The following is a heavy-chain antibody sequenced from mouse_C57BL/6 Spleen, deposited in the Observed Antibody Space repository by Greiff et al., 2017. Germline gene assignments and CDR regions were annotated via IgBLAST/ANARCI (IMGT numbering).Heavy chain of an antibody. Sequence: DVKLVESEGGLVQPGSSMKLSCTASGFTFSDYYMAWVRQVPEKGLEWVANINYDGSSTYYLDSLKSRFIISRDNAKNILYLQMSSLKSEDTATYYCARDHPYYFDYWGQGTTLTVSS. CDR1: GFTFSDYY. CDR2: INYDGSST. V-gene: IGHV5-16*01. CDR3: ARDHPYYFDY. J-gene: IGHJ2*01.